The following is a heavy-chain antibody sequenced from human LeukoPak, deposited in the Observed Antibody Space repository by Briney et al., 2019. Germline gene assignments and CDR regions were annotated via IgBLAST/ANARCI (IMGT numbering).Heavy chain of an antibody. CDR1: GYTFTSYY. J-gene: IGHJ4*02. Sequence: VASVKVSCKASGYTFTSYYMHWVRQAPGQGLEWMGIINPSGGSTSYAQKFQGRVTMTRDTSTSTVYMKLSSLRSEDTAVYYCARAPTYYYDTWSLYYFDYWGQGTLVTVSS. V-gene: IGHV1-46*01. D-gene: IGHD3-22*01. CDR2: INPSGGST. CDR3: ARAPTYYYDTWSLYYFDY.